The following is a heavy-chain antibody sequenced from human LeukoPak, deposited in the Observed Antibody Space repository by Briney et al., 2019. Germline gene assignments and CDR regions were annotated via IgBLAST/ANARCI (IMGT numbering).Heavy chain of an antibody. CDR2: INHSGST. Sequence: SETLSLTCAVYGGSFSGYYWSWLRQPPGKGLEWIGEINHSGSTNYNPSLKSRVTISVDTSKNQFSLKLSSVTAADTAVYYCARGGTLVQLRGSKGHWFDPWGQGTLVTVSS. J-gene: IGHJ5*02. V-gene: IGHV4-34*01. CDR1: GGSFSGYY. CDR3: ARGGTLVQLRGSKGHWFDP. D-gene: IGHD3-10*01.